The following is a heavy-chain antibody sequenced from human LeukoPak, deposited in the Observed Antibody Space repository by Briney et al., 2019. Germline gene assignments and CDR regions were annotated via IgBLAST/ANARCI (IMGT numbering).Heavy chain of an antibody. V-gene: IGHV4-4*02. D-gene: IGHD3-9*01. J-gene: IGHJ4*02. CDR1: GGSISSSNW. Sequence: PSETLSLTCAVSGGSISSSNWWSWVRQPPGKGLEWIGEIYHSGSTNYNPSLKSRVTISVDKSKNQFSLKLSSVTAADTAVYYCAKTGNFDWLPNPYYFDYWGQGTLVTVSS. CDR3: AKTGNFDWLPNPYYFDY. CDR2: IYHSGST.